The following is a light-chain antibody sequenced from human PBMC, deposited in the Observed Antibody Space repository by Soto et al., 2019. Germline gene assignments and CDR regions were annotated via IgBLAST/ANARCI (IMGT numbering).Light chain of an antibody. CDR3: QQYDISPRT. CDR2: GSS. J-gene: IGKJ1*01. CDR1: QSLNSFY. V-gene: IGKV3-20*01. Sequence: EIVLTQSPGTLSLSQGERATLSCRASQSLNSFYLAWYQQKPVQAPRLLIYGSSNSATGIPDRFSGSGSGTDFTLTISRLDPEDFAVYYGQQYDISPRTFGQGTKVEVK.